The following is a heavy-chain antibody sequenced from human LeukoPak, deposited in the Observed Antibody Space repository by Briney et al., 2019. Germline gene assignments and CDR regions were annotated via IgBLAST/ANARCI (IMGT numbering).Heavy chain of an antibody. CDR3: ARDLAAAAGWFDP. CDR1: GFIFSSYS. Sequence: GGSLRLSCAASGFIFSSYSMNWVRQAPGKGLEWVSSISSSTIYLYYADSVKGRFTISRDNAKNSLYLQMNSLRAEDTAVYYCARDLAAAAGWFDPWGQGTLVTVSS. D-gene: IGHD2-2*01. J-gene: IGHJ5*02. CDR2: ISSSTIYL. V-gene: IGHV3-21*01.